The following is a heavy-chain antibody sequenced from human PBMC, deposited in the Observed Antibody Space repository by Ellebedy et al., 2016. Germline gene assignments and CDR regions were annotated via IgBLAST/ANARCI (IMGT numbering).Heavy chain of an antibody. Sequence: SVKVSXKASGGTFSSYAISWVRQAPGQGLEWMGGIIPIFGTANYAQKFQGRVTITADESTSTAYMELSSLRSEDTAVYYCARGGGEYSSSSGGEWFDPWGQGILVTVSS. CDR2: IIPIFGTA. D-gene: IGHD6-6*01. V-gene: IGHV1-69*13. CDR1: GGTFSSYA. J-gene: IGHJ5*02. CDR3: ARGGGEYSSSSGGEWFDP.